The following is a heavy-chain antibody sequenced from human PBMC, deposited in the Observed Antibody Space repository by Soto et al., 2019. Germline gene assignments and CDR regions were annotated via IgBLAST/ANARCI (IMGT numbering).Heavy chain of an antibody. J-gene: IGHJ6*02. Sequence: GASVKVSCKASGYTSTSYDITWVRQATGQGLEWMGWLNPNSGNTGSAQKFQGRVTMTRNTSISTAYMELSSLRSEDTAVYYCARGRPLLSGYSYEYYYYGMDVWGQGTTVTVSS. D-gene: IGHD5-18*01. CDR1: GYTSTSYD. V-gene: IGHV1-8*01. CDR3: ARGRPLLSGYSYEYYYYGMDV. CDR2: LNPNSGNT.